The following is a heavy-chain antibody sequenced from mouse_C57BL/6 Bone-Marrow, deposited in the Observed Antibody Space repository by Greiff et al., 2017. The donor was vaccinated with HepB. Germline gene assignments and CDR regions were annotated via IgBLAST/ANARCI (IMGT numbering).Heavy chain of an antibody. Sequence: EVKLQESGPGLVKPSQSLSLTCSVTGYSITSGYYWNWIRQFPGNKLEWMGYISYDGSNNYNPSLKNRISITRDTSKNQFFLKLNSVTTEDTATYYCARSPLYDYDAWFAYWGQGTLVTVSA. CDR3: ARSPLYDYDAWFAY. CDR1: GYSITSGYY. CDR2: ISYDGSN. D-gene: IGHD2-4*01. J-gene: IGHJ3*01. V-gene: IGHV3-6*01.